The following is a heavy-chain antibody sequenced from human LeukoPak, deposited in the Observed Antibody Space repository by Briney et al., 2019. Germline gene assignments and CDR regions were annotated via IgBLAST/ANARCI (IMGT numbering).Heavy chain of an antibody. Sequence: GESLKISCKGSGYSFTTYWIGWVRQMPGKGLEWMGTIYPGDSDTRYSPFFQGQVTISADKSISTAYLQWNSLKASDTAMYYCARRAYCSSSSCREDWFDPWGQGTLVTVSS. CDR1: GYSFTTYW. D-gene: IGHD2-2*01. J-gene: IGHJ5*02. CDR3: ARRAYCSSSSCREDWFDP. V-gene: IGHV5-51*01. CDR2: IYPGDSDT.